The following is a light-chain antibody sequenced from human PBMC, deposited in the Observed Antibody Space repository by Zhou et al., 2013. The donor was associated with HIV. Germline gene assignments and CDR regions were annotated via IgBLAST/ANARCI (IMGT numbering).Light chain of an antibody. CDR2: KAS. CDR1: QSISSW. J-gene: IGKJ1*01. Sequence: DIQMTQSPSTLSASVGDRVTITCRASQSISSWLAWYQQKPGKAPKLLIYKASSLESGVPSRFSGSGSGTEFTLTISSLQLEDFATYYCLQHNSFPQTFGQGTKVEI. CDR3: LQHNSFPQT. V-gene: IGKV1-5*03.